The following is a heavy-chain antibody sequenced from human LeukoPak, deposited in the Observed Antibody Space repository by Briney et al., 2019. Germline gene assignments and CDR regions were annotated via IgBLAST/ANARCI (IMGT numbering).Heavy chain of an antibody. Sequence: GGSLRLSCAASGFTFSSYAMSWVRQAPGKGLEWVSAISGSGGSTYYADSVKGRFTISRDNAKNSLYLQMNSLKASDTAMYYCARLYGDPSTDFDYWGQGTLVTVSS. J-gene: IGHJ4*02. CDR1: GFTFSSYA. D-gene: IGHD4-17*01. CDR3: ARLYGDPSTDFDY. V-gene: IGHV3-23*01. CDR2: ISGSGGST.